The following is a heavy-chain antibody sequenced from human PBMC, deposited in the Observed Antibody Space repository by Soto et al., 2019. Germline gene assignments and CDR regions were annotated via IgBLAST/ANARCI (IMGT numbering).Heavy chain of an antibody. CDR3: ARSFGYCSSTSCYNFDY. Sequence: PSETLSLTCAVYGGSFSGYYWSWIRQPPGKGLEWIGEINHSGSTNYNPSLKSRVTISVDTSKNQFSLKLSSVTAADTAVYYCARSFGYCSSTSCYNFDYWGQGTLVTVSS. J-gene: IGHJ4*02. V-gene: IGHV4-34*01. CDR2: INHSGST. D-gene: IGHD2-2*02. CDR1: GGSFSGYY.